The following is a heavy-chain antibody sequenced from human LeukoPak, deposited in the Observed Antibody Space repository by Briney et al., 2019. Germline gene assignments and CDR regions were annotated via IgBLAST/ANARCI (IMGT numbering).Heavy chain of an antibody. CDR3: ARGWGNIRTTGSSFDN. J-gene: IGHJ4*02. CDR1: GFTFSNYA. CDR2: ISGSGDST. V-gene: IGHV3-23*01. Sequence: QPGGSLRLSCAASGFTFSNYAMRWVRQAPGKGLEWVSGISGSGDSTYYADSVKGRFTISRDNAKNSLYLQMNSLTVEDTAVYYCARGWGNIRTTGSSFDNWGQGTLVTVPS. D-gene: IGHD7-27*01.